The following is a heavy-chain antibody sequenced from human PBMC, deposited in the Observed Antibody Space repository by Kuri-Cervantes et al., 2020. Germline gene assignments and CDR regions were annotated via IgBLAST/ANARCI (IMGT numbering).Heavy chain of an antibody. V-gene: IGHV4-30-2*01. CDR3: AIAGRRELTIFLLVLNSFDP. CDR2: IYHSGST. Sequence: SQTLSLTCAVSGGSISSGSYSWSWIRQPPGKGLEWNGYIYHSGSTNYNPSLKSRVTISVDTSKNQFSLKLSSVTAADTAVYYCAIAGRRELTIFLLVLNSFDPWGQGTLVTVSS. D-gene: IGHD3-9*01. CDR1: GGSISSGSYS. J-gene: IGHJ5*02.